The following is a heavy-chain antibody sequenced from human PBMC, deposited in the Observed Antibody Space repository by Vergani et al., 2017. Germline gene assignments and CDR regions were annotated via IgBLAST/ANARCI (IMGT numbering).Heavy chain of an antibody. J-gene: IGHJ4*02. V-gene: IGHV4-39*01. CDR1: GDSVISTDYH. D-gene: IGHD2-15*01. CDR3: ASKRGACRAAYCHSYDF. CDR2: MDYSGST. Sequence: QVQLPESGPGLVPPSETLSLTCTVSGDSVISTDYHWGWIRQPPGKGLEWIGSMDYSGSTSYNPSLESRISISFETPKNQFSLRLTAVTAADTAVYYCASKRGACRAAYCHSYDFWGPGTLVGVSS.